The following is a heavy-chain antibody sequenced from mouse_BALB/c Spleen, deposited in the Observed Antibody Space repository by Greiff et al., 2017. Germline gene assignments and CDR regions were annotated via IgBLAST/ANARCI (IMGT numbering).Heavy chain of an antibody. V-gene: IGHV1-80*01. D-gene: IGHD2-2*01. CDR3: ARWGLRDAY. CDR1: GYAFSSYW. J-gene: IGHJ3*01. CDR2: IYPGDGDT. Sequence: VQLVESGAELVRPGSSVKISCKASGYAFSSYWMNWVKQRPGQGLEWIGQIYPGDGDTNYNGKFKGKATLAADKSSSTAYMQLSSLTSEDAAVYFCARWGLRDAYWGQGTLVTVSA.